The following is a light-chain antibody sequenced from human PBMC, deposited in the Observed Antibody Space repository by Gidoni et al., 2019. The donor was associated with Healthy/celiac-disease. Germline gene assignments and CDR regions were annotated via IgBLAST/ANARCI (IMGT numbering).Light chain of an antibody. V-gene: IGLV3-1*01. CDR3: QAWDSSTAV. CDR1: KLGEKY. CDR2: QDS. Sequence: SYELTQPPSVSVSPGQTASITCSGDKLGEKYACWYQQKPGQSPVLVIYQDSKRPSGIPERFSGSNSGNTATLTISGTQAMDDADYYCQAWDSSTAVFGGGTKLTVL. J-gene: IGLJ2*01.